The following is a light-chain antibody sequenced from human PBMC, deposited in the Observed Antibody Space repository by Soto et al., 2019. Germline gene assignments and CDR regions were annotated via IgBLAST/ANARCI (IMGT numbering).Light chain of an antibody. J-gene: IGKJ5*01. CDR1: QSLTTN. V-gene: IGKV3-15*01. Sequence: MGMTPCPGTHSVSPGERAILSCRASQSLTTNLAWYQQKPGQAPRLLIHDASTRATGIPARFSGSGSGTEFTLTISSLQSEDFAVYYCQQYDDWPLTFGQGTRLEIK. CDR3: QQYDDWPLT. CDR2: DAS.